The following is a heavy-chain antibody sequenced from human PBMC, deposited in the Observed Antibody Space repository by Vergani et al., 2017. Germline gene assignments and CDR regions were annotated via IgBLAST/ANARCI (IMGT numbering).Heavy chain of an antibody. Sequence: EVQLVESGGGLVKRGGSLRLSCAASGFTFSSYSMNWVRQAPGKGLEWVSSISSSSSYIHYSDSLKGRLTISRDNAKSSLYLQMNSLRAEDTGVYYCARDRYYLGSESYPYFYDYGLGVWGQGNAVNVSS. CDR2: ISSSSSYI. V-gene: IGHV3-21*01. D-gene: IGHD3-10*01. CDR3: ARDRYYLGSESYPYFYDYGLGV. J-gene: IGHJ6*02. CDR1: GFTFSSYS.